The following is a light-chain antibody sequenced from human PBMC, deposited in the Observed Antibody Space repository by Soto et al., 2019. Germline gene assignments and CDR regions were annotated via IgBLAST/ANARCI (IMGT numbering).Light chain of an antibody. CDR3: QQYGTSPWT. CDR1: QSVSSGY. J-gene: IGKJ1*01. V-gene: IGKV3-20*01. Sequence: EIVLTQSPGTLSLSPGERATLSCRASQSVSSGYLAWYQQKPGQAPRLLIYGASSRATGIPDRFSGSGSGTDFALTINRLEPEDFAVYYCQQYGTSPWTFGHGTKVEI. CDR2: GAS.